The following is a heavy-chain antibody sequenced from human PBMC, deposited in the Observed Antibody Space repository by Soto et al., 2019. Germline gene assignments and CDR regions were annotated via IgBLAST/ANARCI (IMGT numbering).Heavy chain of an antibody. J-gene: IGHJ4*02. CDR1: GFTFRTYA. CDR2: ISHDGSNT. CDR3: AKDAGSTEYFFAS. V-gene: IGHV3-30*18. Sequence: QVQVVESGGGVVQPGGSLRLSCAASGFTFRTYAMHWVRQAQGKGLEWVAVISHDGSNTDYGDSVKGRFTISRDNSKSTLSLQMNSLRPEDTGVYYCAKDAGSTEYFFASWGQGTLVSVSS.